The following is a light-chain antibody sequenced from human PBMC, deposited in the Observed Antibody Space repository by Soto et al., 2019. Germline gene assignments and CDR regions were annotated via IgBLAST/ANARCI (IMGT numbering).Light chain of an antibody. V-gene: IGKV3-20*01. J-gene: IGKJ1*01. CDR2: GAS. CDR1: QSVSNNY. CDR3: QPYGSSGT. Sequence: EIVLTQSPGTLSLSPGERATLSCRASQSVSNNYLAWYQQKPGQAPRLLIYGASSRATGIPDRFSGSGSGTDFTLTISSLEPEDFAVYYCQPYGSSGTFGQGTKVEIK.